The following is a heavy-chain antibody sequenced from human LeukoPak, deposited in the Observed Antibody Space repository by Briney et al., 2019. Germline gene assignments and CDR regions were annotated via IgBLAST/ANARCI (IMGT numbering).Heavy chain of an antibody. CDR1: EFSFSTFA. V-gene: IGHV3-30*04. J-gene: IGHJ4*02. Sequence: PGGSLRLSCVASEFSFSTFAMHWVRQAPGKGLEWVAVISYDGSNKYYADSVKGRFTVSRANSKNTLYLQMNSLRVEDTAVYYCARDSDYWGQGTLVTVSS. CDR2: ISYDGSNK. CDR3: ARDSDY.